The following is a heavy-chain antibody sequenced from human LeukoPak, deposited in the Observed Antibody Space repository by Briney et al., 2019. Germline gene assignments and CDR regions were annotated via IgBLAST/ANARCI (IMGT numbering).Heavy chain of an antibody. J-gene: IGHJ6*02. CDR3: ARGSSLHLYYYYGMDV. CDR2: IIPIFGTA. CDR1: GGTFSSYA. Sequence: GASVKVSCKASGGTFSSYAISWVQQAPGQGLEWMGGIIPIFGTANYAQKFQGRVTITADESTSTAYMELSSLRSGDTAVYYCARGSSLHLYYYYGMDVWGQGTTVTVSS. V-gene: IGHV1-69*13. D-gene: IGHD2-15*01.